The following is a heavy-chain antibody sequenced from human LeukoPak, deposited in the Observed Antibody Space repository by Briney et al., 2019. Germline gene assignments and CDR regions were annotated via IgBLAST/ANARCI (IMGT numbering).Heavy chain of an antibody. CDR1: GFTFSSYA. D-gene: IGHD2-2*01. V-gene: IGHV3-23*01. Sequence: GGSLRLSCAASGFTFSSYAMSWVRQAPGKGLEWVSAISGSGGSTYYADSVKGRFTISRDNSKNTPYLQMNSLRAEDTAVYYCAKLRRVVVPAAAISWGQGTLVTVSS. J-gene: IGHJ4*02. CDR2: ISGSGGST. CDR3: AKLRRVVVPAAAIS.